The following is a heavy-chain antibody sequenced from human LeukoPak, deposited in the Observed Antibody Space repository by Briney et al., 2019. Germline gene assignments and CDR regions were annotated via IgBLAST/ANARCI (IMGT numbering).Heavy chain of an antibody. CDR1: GCTFSSCA. CDR3: AKRVEANHDAFDM. Sequence: PGASLRLSCAACGCTFSSCAMSWVRQAPGRGREWVSAISGTGGHTYYAYCVKVRFTISSDNSKNTHSLQMNSLRADDTAVYYCAKRVEANHDAFDMRGQGTMVTVSP. V-gene: IGHV3-23*01. D-gene: IGHD3-3*01. CDR2: ISGTGGHT. J-gene: IGHJ3*02.